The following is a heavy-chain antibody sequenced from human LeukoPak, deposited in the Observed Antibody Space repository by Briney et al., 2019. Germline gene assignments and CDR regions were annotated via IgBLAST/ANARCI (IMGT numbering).Heavy chain of an antibody. J-gene: IGHJ3*02. V-gene: IGHV4-34*01. CDR3: ARYDSSGYPFFTI. Sequence: PSETLSLTCAVYGGSFSGYYWSWIRQPPGKGLEWIGEINHSGSTNYNPSLKSRVTISVDMSKNQFSLKLSSVTAADTAVYYCARYDSSGYPFFTIWGQGTMVTVSS. D-gene: IGHD3-22*01. CDR1: GGSFSGYY. CDR2: INHSGST.